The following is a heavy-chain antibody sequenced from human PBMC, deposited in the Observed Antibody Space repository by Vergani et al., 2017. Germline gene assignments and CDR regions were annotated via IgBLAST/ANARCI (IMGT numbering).Heavy chain of an antibody. CDR1: GFTFSSYS. CDR2: ISSSSSTI. D-gene: IGHD3-10*01. J-gene: IGHJ6*03. V-gene: IGHV3-48*01. Sequence: VQLVESGGGVVQPGRSLRLSCAASGFTFSSYSMNWVRQAPGKGLEWVSYISSSSSTIYYADSVKGRFTISRDNAKNSLYLQMNSLRAEDTAVYYCARDRYYGSGSYYYYYYMDVWGKGTTVTVSS. CDR3: ARDRYYGSGSYYYYYYMDV.